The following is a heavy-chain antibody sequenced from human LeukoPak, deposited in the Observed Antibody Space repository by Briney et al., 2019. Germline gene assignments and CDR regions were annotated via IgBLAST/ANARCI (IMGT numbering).Heavy chain of an antibody. D-gene: IGHD2-21*01. CDR2: INSDVSIT. CDR1: GFTFSNFW. J-gene: IGHJ3*01. Sequence: PGGSLRLSCAASGFTFSNFWMHWVRQAPGKGLVWVSRINSDVSITGYADSVQGRFTVSRDNAKNTLYLQMSSLRAEDTAVYYCVREYPNCGGDCLFVWGRGTMVTVSA. CDR3: VREYPNCGGDCLFV. V-gene: IGHV3-74*01.